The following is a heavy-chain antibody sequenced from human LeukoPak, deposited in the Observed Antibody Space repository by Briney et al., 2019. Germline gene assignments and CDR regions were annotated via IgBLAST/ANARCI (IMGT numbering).Heavy chain of an antibody. J-gene: IGHJ4*02. Sequence: PSETLSLTCAVYGGSFSGYYWSWLRQPPGKGLEWIGEINHSGSTNYNPSLKNRVTISVDRSKNQFSLKLSSVTAADTAVYYCARAIPFTDYWGQGTLVTVSS. CDR1: GGSFSGYY. V-gene: IGHV4-34*01. CDR2: INHSGST. D-gene: IGHD2-2*02. CDR3: ARAIPFTDY.